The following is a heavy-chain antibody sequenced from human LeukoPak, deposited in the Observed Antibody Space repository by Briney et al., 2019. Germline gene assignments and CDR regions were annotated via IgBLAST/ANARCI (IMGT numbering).Heavy chain of an antibody. CDR1: GGSISSYY. J-gene: IGHJ3*02. D-gene: IGHD3-16*01. CDR3: ARGLGAYHPDAFDI. CDR2: IYYSGST. V-gene: IGHV4-59*01. Sequence: SETLSLTCTVSGGSISSYYWSWIRQPPGKGLEWIGYIYYSGSTNYNPSLKSRVTISVDTSKNQFSLKLSSVTAADTAVHYCARGLGAYHPDAFDIWGQGTMVTVSS.